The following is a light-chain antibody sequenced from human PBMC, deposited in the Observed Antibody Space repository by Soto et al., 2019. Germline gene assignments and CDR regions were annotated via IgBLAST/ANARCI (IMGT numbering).Light chain of an antibody. J-gene: IGKJ1*01. Sequence: IVMTQSPATLSVSPVERATLSCRASQRVSSNLAWYQQKPDQAPRLLIYGASTRATGIPARFSGSGSGTEFTLTISSLQSEDFAVYYCQQYNNWPPWTFGQGTKVDIK. CDR2: GAS. V-gene: IGKV3-15*01. CDR1: QRVSSN. CDR3: QQYNNWPPWT.